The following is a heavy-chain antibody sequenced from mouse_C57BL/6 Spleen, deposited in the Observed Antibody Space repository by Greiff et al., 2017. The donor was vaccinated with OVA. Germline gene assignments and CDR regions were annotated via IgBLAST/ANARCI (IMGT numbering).Heavy chain of an antibody. V-gene: IGHV14-4*01. D-gene: IGHD1-1*01. CDR3: TTSFTTVVAEGYFDV. CDR2: IDPENGDT. J-gene: IGHJ1*03. Sequence: VQLQQSGAELVRPGASVKLSCTASGFNIKDDYMHWVKQRPEQGLEWIGWIDPENGDTEYASKFQGKATITADTSSNTAYLQLSSLTSEDTAVYYCTTSFTTVVAEGYFDVWGTGTTVTVSS. CDR1: GFNIKDDY.